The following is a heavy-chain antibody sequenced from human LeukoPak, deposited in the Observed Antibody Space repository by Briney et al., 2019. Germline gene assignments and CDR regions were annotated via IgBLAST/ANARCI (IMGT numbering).Heavy chain of an antibody. V-gene: IGHV1-8*01. Sequence: GASVKVSCKASGYTFTSYDINWVRQATGQGLEWMGWMNPNSGNTGYAQKFQGRVTMTRNTSISTAYMELRSLRSEDTAVYYCARGRVQLERSYYYYYMDVWGKGTTVTISS. CDR1: GYTFTSYD. CDR3: ARGRVQLERSYYYYYMDV. CDR2: MNPNSGNT. D-gene: IGHD1-1*01. J-gene: IGHJ6*03.